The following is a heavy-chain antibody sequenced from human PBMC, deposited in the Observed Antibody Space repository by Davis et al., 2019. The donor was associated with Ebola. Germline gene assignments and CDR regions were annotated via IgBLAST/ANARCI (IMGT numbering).Heavy chain of an antibody. J-gene: IGHJ5*02. CDR2: INHSGST. CDR3: ARVNYDFWSGYANWFDP. Sequence: SETLSLTCAVSGGSFSGYYWSWIRQPPGKGLEWIGEINHSGSTNYNPSLKSRVTISVDTSKNQFSLKLSSVTAADTAVYYCARVNYDFWSGYANWFDPWGQGTLVTVSS. V-gene: IGHV4-34*01. CDR1: GGSFSGYY. D-gene: IGHD3-3*01.